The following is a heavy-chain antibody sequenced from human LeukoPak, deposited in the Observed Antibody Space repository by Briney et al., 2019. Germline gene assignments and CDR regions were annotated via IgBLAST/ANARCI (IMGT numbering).Heavy chain of an antibody. CDR2: IHYSGNT. CDR1: GGSINIAGHY. V-gene: IGHV4-31*03. J-gene: IGHJ5*01. CDR3: ARVSTMVRGVINWFDS. D-gene: IGHD3-10*01. Sequence: SETLSLTCTVSGGSINIAGHYWSWIRQHPGKGLEWIGNIHYSGNTYDNPSLKSRAIILVDTSKNQFSLRLTSVTAADTAVYYCARVSTMVRGVINWFDSWGPGTLVTVSS.